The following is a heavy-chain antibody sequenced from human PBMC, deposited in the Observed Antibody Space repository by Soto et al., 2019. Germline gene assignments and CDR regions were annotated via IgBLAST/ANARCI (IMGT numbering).Heavy chain of an antibody. V-gene: IGHV3-33*01. J-gene: IGHJ4*02. CDR1: GFTFSSYG. D-gene: IGHD3-22*01. Sequence: QVQLVESGGGVVQPGRSLRLSCAASGFTFSSYGMHWVRQAPGKGLEWVAVIWYDGSNTYYADYVKGRFTISRDNSKNTLYLQMNRLRAEDTAVYYCAGYGGLNSSGYDFDYWGQGTLVTVTS. CDR3: AGYGGLNSSGYDFDY. CDR2: IWYDGSNT.